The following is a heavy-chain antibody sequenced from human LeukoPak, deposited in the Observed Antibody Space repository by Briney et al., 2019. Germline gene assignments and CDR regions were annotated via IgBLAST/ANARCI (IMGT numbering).Heavy chain of an antibody. CDR2: IYYTGST. J-gene: IGHJ4*02. CDR1: GGSIISYY. D-gene: IGHD3-22*01. V-gene: IGHV4-59*01. Sequence: SETLSLTCSVSGGSIISYYWSWIRQPPGKGLEWIGYIYYTGSTNSNPSLKSRVTISVDTSKNQFSLGLTSVTAADTAVYYCARGCYYDYSGPDFDYWGQGTLVTVSS. CDR3: ARGCYYDYSGPDFDY.